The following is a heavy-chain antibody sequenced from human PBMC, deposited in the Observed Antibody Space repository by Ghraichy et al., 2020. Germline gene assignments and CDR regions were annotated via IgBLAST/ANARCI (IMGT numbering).Heavy chain of an antibody. CDR3: ARGDPLYDYDSSGPFDP. CDR2: IYSGGST. Sequence: VSVIYSGGSTYYADSVKGRFTISRDNSKNTLYLQMNSLRADDTAVYYCARGDPLYDYDSSGPFDPWGQG. J-gene: IGHJ5*02. D-gene: IGHD3-22*01. V-gene: IGHV3-53*01.